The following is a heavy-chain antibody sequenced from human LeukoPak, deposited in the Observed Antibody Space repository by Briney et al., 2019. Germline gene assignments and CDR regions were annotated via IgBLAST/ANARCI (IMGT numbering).Heavy chain of an antibody. Sequence: SVKVSCKASGGTFSSYAISWVRQAPGQGLEWMGRIIPILGIANYAQKFQGRVTITADRSTSTAYMELSSLRSEDTAVYYCARSAGSSYGMDVWGQGTTVTVSS. V-gene: IGHV1-69*04. D-gene: IGHD6-6*01. CDR1: GGTFSSYA. CDR2: IIPILGIA. J-gene: IGHJ6*02. CDR3: ARSAGSSYGMDV.